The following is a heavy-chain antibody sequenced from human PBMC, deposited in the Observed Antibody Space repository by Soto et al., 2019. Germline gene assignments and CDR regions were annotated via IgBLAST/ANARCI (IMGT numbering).Heavy chain of an antibody. Sequence: GASVKVSCKASGGTFSSYAISWVRQAPGQGLEWMGGIIPIFGTANYAQKFQGRVMITADKSTSTAYMELSSLRSEDTAVYYCARDLNFGYDSSGYYSYYYGMDVWGQVNTVTVSS. J-gene: IGHJ6*02. D-gene: IGHD3-22*01. CDR3: ARDLNFGYDSSGYYSYYYGMDV. CDR1: GGTFSSYA. V-gene: IGHV1-69*06. CDR2: IIPIFGTA.